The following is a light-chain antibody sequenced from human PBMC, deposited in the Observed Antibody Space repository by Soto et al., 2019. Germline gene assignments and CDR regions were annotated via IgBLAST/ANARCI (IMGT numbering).Light chain of an antibody. CDR3: QQYGRSPRT. J-gene: IGKJ1*01. V-gene: IGKV3-20*01. CDR1: QSVNANY. Sequence: ENVLTQSPGTLSLSPGERATLSCRASQSVNANYLAWYQQSPGQAPRLLIYGASSRATGIPDRFSGSGSGTDFTLTISRLEPEDFAVYYCQQYGRSPRTFGQGTKVDIK. CDR2: GAS.